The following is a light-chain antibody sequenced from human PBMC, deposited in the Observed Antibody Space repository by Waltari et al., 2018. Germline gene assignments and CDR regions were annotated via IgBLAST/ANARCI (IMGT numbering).Light chain of an antibody. CDR2: AVS. Sequence: QSALTQPASVSGSPGQSITISCTGSSSDVGGYTYVSWYQQYRGTAPKLMIYAVSNRPSGVSDRFSGSKSGNTASLTISGLRAEDEADYYCSSYTSSGSLAFGGGTKVTVL. CDR1: SSDVGGYTY. V-gene: IGLV2-14*01. CDR3: SSYTSSGSLA. J-gene: IGLJ2*01.